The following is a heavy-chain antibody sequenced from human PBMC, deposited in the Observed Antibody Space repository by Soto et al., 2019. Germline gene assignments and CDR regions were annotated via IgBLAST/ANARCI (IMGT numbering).Heavy chain of an antibody. CDR2: ISGSGGAT. D-gene: IGHD4-17*01. J-gene: IGHJ6*02. CDR1: GFTFSTYA. CDR3: TKTFGEIYFYYGMDV. V-gene: IGHV3-23*01. Sequence: EVHLLESGGGLVQPGGSLRLSCAASGFTFSTYAMSWVRQAPGKGLEWVSVISGSGGATYYADSVKGRFTISRDHSKNTLFLQMHSLRAEDTAVSYCTKTFGEIYFYYGMDVWGPGNTVTVSS.